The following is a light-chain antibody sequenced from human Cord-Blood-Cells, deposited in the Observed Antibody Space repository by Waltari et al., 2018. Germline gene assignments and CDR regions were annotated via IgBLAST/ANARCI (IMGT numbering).Light chain of an antibody. CDR1: ALPKQY. CDR2: NDS. CDR3: QSADSSGTYWV. J-gene: IGLJ3*02. V-gene: IGLV3-25*02. Sequence: SSELTQQPPVSVYPGQTPRTTCSGDALPKQYAYWYQQKPGQAPVLVIYNDSERPSGIPERFSGSSSGTTVTLTISGVQAEDEADYYCQSADSSGTYWVFGGGTKLTVL.